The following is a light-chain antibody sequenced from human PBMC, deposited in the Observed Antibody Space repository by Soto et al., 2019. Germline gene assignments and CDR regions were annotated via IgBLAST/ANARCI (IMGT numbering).Light chain of an antibody. CDR2: AAS. CDR1: QSVSSAY. CDR3: QQYGSSSTWT. Sequence: EIVLTQSPGTLSLSPGERATLSCRASQSVSSAYLAWYQHKPGQPPTLLIYAASSRVTGIPDRFSGSGSGTAFTLTISRLEPEDFAVYYCQQYGSSSTWTFGQGTKVESK. J-gene: IGKJ1*01. V-gene: IGKV3-20*01.